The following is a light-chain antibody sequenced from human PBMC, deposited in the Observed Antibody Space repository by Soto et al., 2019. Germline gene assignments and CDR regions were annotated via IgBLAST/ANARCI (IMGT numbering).Light chain of an antibody. J-gene: IGKJ1*01. CDR3: MHGLQTPWT. Sequence: DIVLTQSPLSLPVTPGEPASISCRSSQSLLHTNGHKYLDWYLHKPGQSPQLLVWLGSNRAAGVPDRSSGSGSGTHFTLDISRVEAEDVGVYYYMHGLQTPWTFGQGTTVDI. CDR2: LGS. V-gene: IGKV2-28*01. CDR1: QSLLHTNGHKY.